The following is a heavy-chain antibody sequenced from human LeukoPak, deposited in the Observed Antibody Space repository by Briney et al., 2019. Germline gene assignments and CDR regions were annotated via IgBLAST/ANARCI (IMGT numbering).Heavy chain of an antibody. CDR3: VKPKYTTTWYPLDC. J-gene: IGHJ4*02. V-gene: IGHV3-7*03. D-gene: IGHD6-13*01. CDR2: INKDESER. CDR1: GFTFSSYW. Sequence: GGSLRLSCEASGFTFSSYWMTWDRQAPGKGLEWVANINKDESERYYVGSVQGRFAISRDNTKNSLYLQMNNLRAEDTAIYYCVKPKYTTTWYPLDCWGQGTLVSVSS.